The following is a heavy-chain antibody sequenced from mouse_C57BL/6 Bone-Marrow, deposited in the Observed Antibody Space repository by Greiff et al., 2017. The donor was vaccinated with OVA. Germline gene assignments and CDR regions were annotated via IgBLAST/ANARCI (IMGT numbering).Heavy chain of an antibody. D-gene: IGHD4-1*01. CDR3: ARQGANWDLYWYFDV. V-gene: IGHV2-6-1*01. Sequence: QVQLKESGPGLVAPSQSLSITCTVSGFSLTSYGVHWVRQPPGKGLEWLVVIWSDGSTTYNSALKSRLSISKDNSKSQVFLKMNSLQTDDTAMYYCARQGANWDLYWYFDVWGTGTTVTVSS. J-gene: IGHJ1*03. CDR1: GFSLTSYG. CDR2: IWSDGST.